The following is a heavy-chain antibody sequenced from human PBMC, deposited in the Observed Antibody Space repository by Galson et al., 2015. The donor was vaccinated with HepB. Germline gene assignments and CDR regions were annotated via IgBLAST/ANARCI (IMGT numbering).Heavy chain of an antibody. CDR1: GFTFSSYA. CDR3: ATVPYLQVMLTAIVY. D-gene: IGHD2-21*02. J-gene: IGHJ4*02. Sequence: SLRLSCAASGFTFSSYAMNWVRQAPGRGLEWVSTISGSGDYTYYADSVKGRFTISRDNSENTLYLQMNSLTAGDTAIYYCATVPYLQVMLTAIVYWGQGTLVTVSS. CDR2: ISGSGDYT. V-gene: IGHV3-23*01.